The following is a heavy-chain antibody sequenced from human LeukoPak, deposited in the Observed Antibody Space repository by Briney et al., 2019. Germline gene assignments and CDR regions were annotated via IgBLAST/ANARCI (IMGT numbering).Heavy chain of an antibody. D-gene: IGHD6-19*01. CDR3: ARDPGLVAGAGRY. CDR2: INPNSGGT. V-gene: IGHV1-2*02. Sequence: ASVKVSCKASGYTFTGYYMHWVRWAPGQGLEWMGWINPNSGGTNYAQKFQGRVTMTRDTSISTAYMELSRLRSDDTAVYYCARDPGLVAGAGRYWGQGTLVTVSS. J-gene: IGHJ4*02. CDR1: GYTFTGYY.